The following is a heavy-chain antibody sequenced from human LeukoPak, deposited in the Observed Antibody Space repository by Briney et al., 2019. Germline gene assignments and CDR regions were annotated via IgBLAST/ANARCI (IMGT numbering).Heavy chain of an antibody. CDR3: ARDLGYCTNGVCYTGSNLFDP. CDR2: IYYTGST. D-gene: IGHD2-8*01. V-gene: IGHV4-39*07. J-gene: IGHJ5*02. Sequence: SETLSLTCTVSGGSISSSSYYWGWIRQPPGKGLEWIGSIYYTGSTYYNPSLKSRVTISIDTSKNQFSLKLSSVTAADTAVYYCARDLGYCTNGVCYTGSNLFDPWGQGTLVTVSS. CDR1: GGSISSSSYY.